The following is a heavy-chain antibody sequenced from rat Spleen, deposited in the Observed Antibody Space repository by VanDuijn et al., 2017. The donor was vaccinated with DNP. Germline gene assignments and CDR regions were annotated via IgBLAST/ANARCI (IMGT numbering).Heavy chain of an antibody. V-gene: IGHV5S13*01. D-gene: IGHD5-1*01. CDR3: KLGGAY. CDR1: GLTFIYYA. J-gene: IGHJ2*01. Sequence: EVQLVVSGGGLVQPGRSRKPSSEASGLTFIYYAMAWVRQAPTKGLEWVASISNSGSETKCRDSVQGRFTISRDNAKNTLYLQMDSLRSEDTATYYCKLGGAYWGQGVMVTVSS. CDR2: ISNSGSET.